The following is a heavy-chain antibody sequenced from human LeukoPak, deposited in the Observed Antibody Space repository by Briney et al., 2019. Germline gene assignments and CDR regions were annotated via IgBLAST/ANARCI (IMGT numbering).Heavy chain of an antibody. CDR1: VYTLTELS. CDR2: FDPEDGET. J-gene: IGHJ4*02. CDR3: ATVWVSGKDYGDSYFDY. V-gene: IGHV1-24*01. D-gene: IGHD4-17*01. Sequence: GASVKVSCKVSVYTLTELSMHWVRQAPGKGLEWMGGFDPEDGETIYAQKFQGRVTMTEDTSTDTAYMELSSLRSEDTAVYYCATVWVSGKDYGDSYFDYWGQGTLVTVSS.